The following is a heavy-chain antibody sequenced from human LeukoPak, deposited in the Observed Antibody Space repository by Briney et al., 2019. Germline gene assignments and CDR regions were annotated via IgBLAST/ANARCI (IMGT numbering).Heavy chain of an antibody. J-gene: IGHJ6*02. CDR2: IYHSGST. CDR3: ARGGEAPHYGMDV. CDR1: GGSISSSNW. Sequence: PSETLSLTCAVSGGSISSSNWWSWVRQPPGKGLEWIGEIYHSGSTNYNPSLKSRVTISVDKSKNQFSLKLSSVTAADTAVYYCARGGEAPHYGMDVWGQGTTVTVSS. D-gene: IGHD5-12*01. V-gene: IGHV4-4*02.